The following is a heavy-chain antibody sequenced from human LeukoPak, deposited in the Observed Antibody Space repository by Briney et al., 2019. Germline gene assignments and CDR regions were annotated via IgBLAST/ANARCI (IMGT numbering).Heavy chain of an antibody. CDR2: INAGNGNT. V-gene: IGHV1-3*01. J-gene: IGHJ4*02. D-gene: IGHD6-19*01. Sequence: ASVKVSCKASGYTFTSYAMHWVRQAPGQRLEWMGWINAGNGNTKYSQKFQGRVTITRDTSASTAYMELSSLRSEDTAVYYCARARSRSGWYYFDYWGQGTLLTVSS. CDR3: ARARSRSGWYYFDY. CDR1: GYTFTSYA.